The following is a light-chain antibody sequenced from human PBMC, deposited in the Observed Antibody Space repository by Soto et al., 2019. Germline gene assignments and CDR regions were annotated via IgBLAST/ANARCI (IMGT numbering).Light chain of an antibody. CDR2: DAS. CDR1: QSISSW. V-gene: IGKV1-5*01. Sequence: DIQMTQSPSTLSASVGDRITITCRASQSISSWLAWYQQKPGKAPKLLIYDASSLESGVPSRFSGSGSGTEFTLNISSMQPEDFATCYCQQYNSPWTFGQGTKVDIK. J-gene: IGKJ1*01. CDR3: QQYNSPWT.